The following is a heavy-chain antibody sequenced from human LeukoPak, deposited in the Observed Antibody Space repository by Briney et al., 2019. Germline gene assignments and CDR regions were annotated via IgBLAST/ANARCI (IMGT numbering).Heavy chain of an antibody. CDR1: GFTFSDYY. V-gene: IGHV3-11*04. CDR3: ARDSLEFGQPEGLEYFQH. CDR2: SSTSGSIT. D-gene: IGHD3-10*01. Sequence: GGSLRLSCAASGFTFSDYYMSWIRQAPGKGLQWLAYSSTSGSITYYADSVKGRFTISRDNAKNSVYLQMNSLRAEDTAVYYCARDSLEFGQPEGLEYFQHWGQGTLVTVSS. J-gene: IGHJ1*01.